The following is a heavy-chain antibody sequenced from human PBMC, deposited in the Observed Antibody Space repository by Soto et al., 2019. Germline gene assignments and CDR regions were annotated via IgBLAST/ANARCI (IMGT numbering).Heavy chain of an antibody. V-gene: IGHV1-46*01. CDR2: INPFDGSR. D-gene: IGHD2-8*01. CDR3: ARLIGNSWLDS. Sequence: ASVKVSCKASGYSFTSYYIHWVRQAPGQGLEWMGWINPFDGSRMFAQSFQGRVTMTRDTSTSTVYMEVSSLRSEDTAVYYCARLIGNSWLDSWGQGTLVTVSS. CDR1: GYSFTSYY. J-gene: IGHJ5*01.